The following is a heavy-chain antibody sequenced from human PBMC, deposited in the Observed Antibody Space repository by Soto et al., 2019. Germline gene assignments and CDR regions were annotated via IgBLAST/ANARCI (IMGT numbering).Heavy chain of an antibody. CDR2: IIPIFGTA. Sequence: SVKVSCKASGGTFSSYAISWVRQAPGQGLEWMGGIIPIFGTANYAQKFQGRVTITADKSTSTAYMELSSLRSEDTAVYYCAGGTGLYYYYGMDVWGQGTTVTVSS. CDR3: AGGTGLYYYYGMDV. V-gene: IGHV1-69*06. J-gene: IGHJ6*02. CDR1: GGTFSSYA. D-gene: IGHD1-1*01.